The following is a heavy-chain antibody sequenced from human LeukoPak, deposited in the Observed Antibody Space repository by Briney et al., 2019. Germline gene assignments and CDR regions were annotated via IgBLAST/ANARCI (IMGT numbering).Heavy chain of an antibody. CDR3: ARPLVGTGYSSSWYLAY. J-gene: IGHJ4*02. Sequence: PGESLQISCKGSGWSFTSYWIAWVRQIPGKGLEWMWVIYPGDSDARYRPSFQGKVTISADKSITTAYLQWTSLKASDTAMYYCARPLVGTGYSSSWYLAYRGQGTQVTVSS. CDR1: GWSFTSYW. D-gene: IGHD6-13*01. V-gene: IGHV5-51*01. CDR2: IYPGDSDA.